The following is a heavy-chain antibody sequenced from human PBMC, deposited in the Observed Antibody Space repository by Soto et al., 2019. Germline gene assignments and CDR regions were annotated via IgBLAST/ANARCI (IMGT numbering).Heavy chain of an antibody. J-gene: IGHJ4*02. CDR1: GGTFSSYA. CDR2: IIPIFGTA. D-gene: IGHD3-9*01. V-gene: IGHV1-69*13. CDR3: ARGYDILDY. Sequence: ASGRVSCKASGGTFSSYAISCVRQAPGQGLEWMGGIIPIFGTANYAQKFQGRVTITADESTSTAYMELSSLRSEDTAVYYCARGYDILDYWGQGTLVTVSS.